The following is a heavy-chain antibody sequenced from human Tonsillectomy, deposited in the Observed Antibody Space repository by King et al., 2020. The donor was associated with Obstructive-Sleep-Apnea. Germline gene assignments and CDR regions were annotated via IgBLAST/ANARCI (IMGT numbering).Heavy chain of an antibody. CDR1: GFTFSSYW. D-gene: IGHD3-3*01. V-gene: IGHV3-7*03. CDR2: IKQDGSEK. CDR3: ARDGHYDFWSEALYYFDY. J-gene: IGHJ4*02. Sequence: VQLVESGGGLVQPGGSLRLSCAASGFTFSSYWMSWVRQAPGKGLEWVANIKQDGSEKYYVDSVKGRFTISRDNAKNSLYLQMNSLRAEDTAVYYCARDGHYDFWSEALYYFDYWGQGTLVTVSS.